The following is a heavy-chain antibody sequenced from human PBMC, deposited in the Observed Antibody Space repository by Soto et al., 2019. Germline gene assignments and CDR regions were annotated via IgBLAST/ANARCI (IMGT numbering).Heavy chain of an antibody. D-gene: IGHD6-25*01. J-gene: IGHJ4*02. CDR3: GRGGRIVAAASVD. Sequence: EVQLVESGGGLVQPGGSLRLSCAVSGLTFSNYWMNWVRQAPGKGLVWVSRINSDGSSTDYADSVKGRFTISRDNARNTLYLEMHSLRAEDTALYYCGRGGRIVAAASVDWGQGTLFTVSS. CDR2: INSDGSST. CDR1: GLTFSNYW. V-gene: IGHV3-74*01.